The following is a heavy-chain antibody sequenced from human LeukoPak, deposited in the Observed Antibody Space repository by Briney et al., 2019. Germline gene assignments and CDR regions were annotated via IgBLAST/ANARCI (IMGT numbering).Heavy chain of an antibody. Sequence: GGTLRLSCAASGFSFSSHGMSWVRQAPGKGLEWVSGILGGAGSTYYADSVKGRFTISRDNSKNTLYLQMNSLRAEDTAVYYCAHGSMYQLDYWGQGTLVTVSS. D-gene: IGHD2-2*01. CDR1: GFSFSSHG. V-gene: IGHV3-23*01. J-gene: IGHJ4*02. CDR3: AHGSMYQLDY. CDR2: ILGGAGST.